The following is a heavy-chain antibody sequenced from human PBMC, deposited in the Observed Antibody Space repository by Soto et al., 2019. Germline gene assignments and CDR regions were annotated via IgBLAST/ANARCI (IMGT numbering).Heavy chain of an antibody. CDR2: INAGNGNT. V-gene: IGHV1-3*01. Sequence: ASVKVSCKASGYTFTSYAMHWVRQAPGQRLEWMGWINAGNGNTKYSQKFQGRVTITRDTSASTAYMELSSLRSEDTAVYYCARTRELTGDPSWFDPWGQGTLVTVSS. CDR1: GYTFTSYA. CDR3: ARTRELTGDPSWFDP. D-gene: IGHD7-27*01. J-gene: IGHJ5*02.